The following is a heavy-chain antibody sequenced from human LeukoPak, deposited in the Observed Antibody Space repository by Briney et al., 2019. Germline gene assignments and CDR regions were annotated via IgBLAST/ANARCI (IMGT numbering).Heavy chain of an antibody. J-gene: IGHJ4*02. CDR3: AKDSGSWSNYFDY. Sequence: RGSLRLSCAASGFTFSSYGMHWVRQAPGKGLEWVAFIRYDGSNEYYADSVKGRFTISRDNSKNTLYLQMNSLRPDDTAVYYCAKDSGSWSNYFDYWGQGTLVTVS. V-gene: IGHV3-30*02. CDR2: IRYDGSNE. CDR1: GFTFSSYG. D-gene: IGHD6-13*01.